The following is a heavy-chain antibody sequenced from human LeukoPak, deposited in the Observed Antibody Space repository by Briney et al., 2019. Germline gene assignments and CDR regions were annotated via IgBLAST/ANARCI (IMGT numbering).Heavy chain of an antibody. CDR2: ISWNSGSI. CDR3: AKDIGYSSSWYGGFDY. V-gene: IGHV3-9*01. CDR1: GFTFDDYA. D-gene: IGHD6-13*01. J-gene: IGHJ4*02. Sequence: GGSLRLSCAASGFTFDDYAMHWVRQAPGKGLEWVSGISWNSGSIGYADSVKGRFTISRDNAKNSLYLQMNSLRAEDTASYYCAKDIGYSSSWYGGFDYWGQGTLVTVSS.